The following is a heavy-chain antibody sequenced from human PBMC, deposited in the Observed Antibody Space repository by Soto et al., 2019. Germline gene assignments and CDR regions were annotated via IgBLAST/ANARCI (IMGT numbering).Heavy chain of an antibody. V-gene: IGHV1-18*01. CDR1: GYTFTSYG. D-gene: IGHD3-10*01. CDR2: ISAYNGNT. Sequence: QVQLVQSGAEVKKPGASVKVSCKASGYTFTSYGISWVRQAPGQGLEWMGWISAYNGNTNYAQKLQGRVTMTTDKSARTAYMELRSLRSDATAVYYCARDVYYYCSGIPRRRFDYCCQGTLVTVSS. J-gene: IGHJ4*02. CDR3: ARDVYYYCSGIPRRRFDY.